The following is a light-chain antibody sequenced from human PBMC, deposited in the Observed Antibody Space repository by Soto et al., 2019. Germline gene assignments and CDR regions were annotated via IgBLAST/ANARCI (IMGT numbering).Light chain of an antibody. V-gene: IGKV1-5*03. J-gene: IGKJ1*01. CDR1: QTISGW. CDR2: KAS. Sequence: DMQMTQSPYTLSGSVGDRVTITCRASQTISGWLAWYQQKPGKAPKLLIYKASTLKSGVPSRFSGSVSGTEFTLTISSLQPDDFATYYCKHYNSYSEAFGQGTKVDIK. CDR3: KHYNSYSEA.